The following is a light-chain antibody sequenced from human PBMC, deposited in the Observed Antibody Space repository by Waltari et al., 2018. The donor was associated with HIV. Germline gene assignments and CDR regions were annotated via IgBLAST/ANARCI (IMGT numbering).Light chain of an antibody. Sequence: SYELTQVPPVSVFPGQSAKITCSGDALSRHVVFWYQRKWGQAPRMMIFKDNERPSGIPARFSASSSGSTSTLTISGLQAEDEDDYYCQSGHNSESIFGGGTKLTVL. CDR2: KDN. CDR3: QSGHNSESI. J-gene: IGLJ2*01. V-gene: IGLV3-25*03. CDR1: ALSRHV.